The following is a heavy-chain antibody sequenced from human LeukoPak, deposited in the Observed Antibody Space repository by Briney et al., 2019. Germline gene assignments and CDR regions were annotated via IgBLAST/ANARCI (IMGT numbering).Heavy chain of an antibody. CDR2: IRYDGSNK. J-gene: IGHJ4*02. V-gene: IGHV3-30*02. Sequence: GGSLRLTCAASGFTFSSYGMHWVRQAPGKGLEWVAFIRYDGSNKYYADSVKGRFTISRDNSKNTLYLQMNSLRAEDTAVYYCAGYSSSFQGYWGQGTLVTVSS. D-gene: IGHD6-13*01. CDR1: GFTFSSYG. CDR3: AGYSSSFQGY.